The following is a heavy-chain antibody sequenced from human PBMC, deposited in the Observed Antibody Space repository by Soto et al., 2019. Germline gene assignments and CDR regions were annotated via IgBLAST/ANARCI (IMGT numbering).Heavy chain of an antibody. D-gene: IGHD5-12*01. Sequence: SVKVSCKASGGTFSSYAISWVRQAPGQGLEWMGGIIPIFGTANYAQKFQGRVTITADKSTGTAYMELSSLRSEDTAVYYCARDSPIVEMATIQDYYYGMDVWGQGTTVTV. J-gene: IGHJ6*02. CDR2: IIPIFGTA. V-gene: IGHV1-69*06. CDR3: ARDSPIVEMATIQDYYYGMDV. CDR1: GGTFSSYA.